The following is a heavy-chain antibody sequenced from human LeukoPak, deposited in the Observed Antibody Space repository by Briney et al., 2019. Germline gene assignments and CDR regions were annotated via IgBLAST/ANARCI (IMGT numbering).Heavy chain of an antibody. D-gene: IGHD4-17*01. CDR1: GFTFSSYG. J-gene: IGHJ5*02. CDR3: ARAQPNDYGDPSGVDP. V-gene: IGHV3-30*03. Sequence: GGSLRLSCAASGFTFSSYGMHWVRQAPGKGLEWVAVISYDGSNKYYADSVKGRFTISRDNAKNSLYLQMNSLRAEDTAVYYCARAQPNDYGDPSGVDPWAREPWSPSPQ. CDR2: ISYDGSNK.